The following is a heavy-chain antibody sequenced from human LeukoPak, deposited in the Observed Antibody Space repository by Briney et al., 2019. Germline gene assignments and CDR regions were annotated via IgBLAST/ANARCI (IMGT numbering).Heavy chain of an antibody. CDR1: GFTFKSYW. CDR3: AKPFGSGFYYFDY. J-gene: IGHJ4*02. CDR2: INTDGSST. D-gene: IGHD6-19*01. V-gene: IGHV3-74*01. Sequence: GGSLRLSCAASGFTFKSYWMHWVRHAPGKGLVWVPRINTDGSSTIYADSVKGRFTISRDNAKNTLYLQMNTLRAEDTAVYYCAKPFGSGFYYFDYRGQGTLVTVSS.